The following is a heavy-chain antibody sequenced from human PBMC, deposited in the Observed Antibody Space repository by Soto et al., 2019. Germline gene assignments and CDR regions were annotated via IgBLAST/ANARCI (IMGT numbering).Heavy chain of an antibody. CDR2: IYWNDDK. D-gene: IGHD3-10*01. J-gene: IGHJ4*02. CDR1: GFSLSTSGVG. CDR3: AQSTYYYGSGSYYNQIDY. Sequence: QITLKESGPTLVKPTQTLTLTCTFSGFSLSTSGVGVGWIRQPPGKALEWLALIYWNDDKRYSPSLKSRLTITKDTAKNQVVLTMTNMDPVDTATYYCAQSTYYYGSGSYYNQIDYLGQGTLVTVSS. V-gene: IGHV2-5*01.